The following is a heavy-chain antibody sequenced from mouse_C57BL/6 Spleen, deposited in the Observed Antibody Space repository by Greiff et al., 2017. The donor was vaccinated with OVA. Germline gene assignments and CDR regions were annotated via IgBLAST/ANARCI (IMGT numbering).Heavy chain of an antibody. CDR1: GYTFTSYW. Sequence: VKLQQPGAELVKPGASVKMSCKASGYTFTSYWITWVKQRPGQGLEWIGDIYPGSGSTNYNEKFKSKATLTVDTSSSTAYMQLSSLTSEDSAVYYCARLITTVVAFDYWGQGTTLTVSS. V-gene: IGHV1-55*01. CDR2: IYPGSGST. D-gene: IGHD1-1*01. CDR3: ARLITTVVAFDY. J-gene: IGHJ2*01.